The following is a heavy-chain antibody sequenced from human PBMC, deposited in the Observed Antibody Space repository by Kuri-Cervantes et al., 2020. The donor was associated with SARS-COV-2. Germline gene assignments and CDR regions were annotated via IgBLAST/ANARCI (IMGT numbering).Heavy chain of an antibody. J-gene: IGHJ4*02. CDR1: GFTFDDYA. CDR3: ARGDYGDYGDY. Sequence: GESLKISCAAPGFTFDDYAMHWVRQAPGKGLEWVAVISFDGNNKFYADSVKGRFTISRDSSTSTLSLQMNSLRAEDTAVYYCARGDYGDYGDYWGQGTLVTVSS. CDR2: ISFDGNNK. V-gene: IGHV3-30-3*01. D-gene: IGHD4-17*01.